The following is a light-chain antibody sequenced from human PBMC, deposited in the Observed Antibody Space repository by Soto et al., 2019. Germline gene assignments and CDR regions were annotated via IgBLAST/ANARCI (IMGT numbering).Light chain of an antibody. J-gene: IGKJ4*01. CDR2: GAS. V-gene: IGKV3-15*01. CDR3: QQYNDCPSLT. CDR1: QSVNRN. Sequence: EIVMTQSPASLSVSPGERATISYRASQSVNRNLAWYQQKPGQAPRLLISGASTRATGIPARFSGSGSGTEFSLTISSLQSEDFAVYYCQQYNDCPSLTFGGGTKVEIK.